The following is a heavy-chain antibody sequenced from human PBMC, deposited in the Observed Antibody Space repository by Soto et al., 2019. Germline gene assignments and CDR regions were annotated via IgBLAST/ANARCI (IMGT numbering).Heavy chain of an antibody. CDR3: AKDPPWTVGPLAMDV. V-gene: IGHV3-23*01. Sequence: EVQLLESGGGLVQPGGSLRLSCVASGFTFSTHAMSWVRQAPGKWLEWVSTFSGSGGNIYYAESVKGRLTISRDDSKNTLYLQMNSLRVEDTAVYYCAKDPPWTVGPLAMDVWGQGTTVTVSS. CDR1: GFTFSTHA. D-gene: IGHD2-2*01. CDR2: FSGSGGNI. J-gene: IGHJ6*02.